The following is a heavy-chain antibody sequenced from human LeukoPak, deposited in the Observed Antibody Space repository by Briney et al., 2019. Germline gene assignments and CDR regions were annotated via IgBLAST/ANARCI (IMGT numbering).Heavy chain of an antibody. V-gene: IGHV1-69*13. Sequence: SVKVSCKASGGTFSSYAISWVRQAPGQGLEWMGGIIPIFGTANYAQKFQGRVTITADESTSTAYMELSSLRSEDTAVYYCASVGGPKSKYAFDIWGQGTMVTVSS. CDR3: ASVGGPKSKYAFDI. CDR2: IIPIFGTA. D-gene: IGHD3-10*01. CDR1: GGTFSSYA. J-gene: IGHJ3*02.